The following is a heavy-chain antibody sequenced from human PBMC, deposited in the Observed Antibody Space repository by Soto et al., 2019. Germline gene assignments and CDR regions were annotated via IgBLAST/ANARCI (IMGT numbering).Heavy chain of an antibody. J-gene: IGHJ4*02. Sequence: PSETLSLTCAVDGGSISGYYWTWIRQPPGTGLEWIGEINHSGSTNYNPSLKSRVTISVDTSKNQFSLKQTSVTAADTAVYYCARDKITGLFDYWGQGAPVTVSS. CDR3: ARDKITGLFDY. CDR2: INHSGST. CDR1: GGSISGYY. V-gene: IGHV4-34*01. D-gene: IGHD2-8*02.